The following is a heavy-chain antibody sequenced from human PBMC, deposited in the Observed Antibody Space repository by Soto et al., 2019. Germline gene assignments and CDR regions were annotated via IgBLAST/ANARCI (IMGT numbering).Heavy chain of an antibody. D-gene: IGHD2-2*01. V-gene: IGHV3-48*02. CDR3: ATYSTSRGRMDV. CDR2: ITSTGGI. Sequence: GGSLRLSCAASGFIFNNYNFNWVRQAPGKGLEWVSCITSTGGIFYADSVKGRFTVSRDNVENSLYLQMNSLRDDDTAVYFCATYSTSRGRMDVWGQGTTVTVSS. J-gene: IGHJ6*02. CDR1: GFIFNNYN.